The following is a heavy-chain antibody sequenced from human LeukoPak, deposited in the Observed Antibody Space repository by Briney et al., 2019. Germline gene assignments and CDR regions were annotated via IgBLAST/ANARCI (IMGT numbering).Heavy chain of an antibody. Sequence: SETLSLTCTVSGGSINSGSYYWNWIRQSAGKGLEWIGYIYYSGSTNYNPSLKSRVTISVDTSKNQFSLKLSSVTAADTAVYYCARESISSSWYVDYWGQGTLVTVSS. CDR2: IYYSGST. CDR1: GGSINSGSYY. J-gene: IGHJ4*02. CDR3: ARESISSSWYVDY. D-gene: IGHD6-13*01. V-gene: IGHV4-61*10.